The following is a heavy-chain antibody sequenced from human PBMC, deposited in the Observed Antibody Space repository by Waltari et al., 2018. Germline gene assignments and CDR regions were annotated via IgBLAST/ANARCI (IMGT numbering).Heavy chain of an antibody. V-gene: IGHV4-38-2*02. D-gene: IGHD6-13*01. CDR1: GYSISSGYY. CDR3: ARDKGIAAAGTRRNWFDP. CDR2: IYHSGST. Sequence: QVQLQESGPGLVKPSETLSLTCAVSGYSISSGYYWGWIRQPPGKGLEWIGSIYHSGSTYYNPSLKSRVTISVDTSENQFSLKLSSVTAADTAVYYCARDKGIAAAGTRRNWFDPWGQGTLVTVSS. J-gene: IGHJ5*02.